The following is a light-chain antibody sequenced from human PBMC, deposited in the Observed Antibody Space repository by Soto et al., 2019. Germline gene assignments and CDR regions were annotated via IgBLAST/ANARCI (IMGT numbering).Light chain of an antibody. V-gene: IGKV1-8*01. Sequence: AIRMTQSPSSLSASTGDRVTITCRASQGISNYLVWFQQKPGRTPELLIHGASRLQSGVPARFSGSGSGTDFTLSINSLQPEDFATYYCQQAYSFPITFGQGTRLEIK. J-gene: IGKJ5*01. CDR2: GAS. CDR3: QQAYSFPIT. CDR1: QGISNY.